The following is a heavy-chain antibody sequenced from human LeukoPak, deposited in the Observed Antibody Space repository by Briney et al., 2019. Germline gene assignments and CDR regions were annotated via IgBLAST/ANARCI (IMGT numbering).Heavy chain of an antibody. J-gene: IGHJ4*02. CDR3: ARDRYSSGWYFRFDY. Sequence: SVKVSCKASGYTFTSYAMHWVRQAPGQGLEWMGGIIPIFGTANYAQKFQGRVTITADESTSTAYMELSSLRSEDTAVYYCARDRYSSGWYFRFDYWGQGTLVTVSS. CDR1: GYTFTSYA. V-gene: IGHV1-69*13. CDR2: IIPIFGTA. D-gene: IGHD6-19*01.